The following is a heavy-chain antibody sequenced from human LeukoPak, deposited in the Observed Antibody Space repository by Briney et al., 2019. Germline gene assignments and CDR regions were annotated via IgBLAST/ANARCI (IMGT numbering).Heavy chain of an antibody. CDR3: ARASGDIDYYYYYMDV. Sequence: GGSLRLSCAASGFTFSNAWMGWVRQAPGKGLEWVSVIYSGGSTYYADSVKGRFTISRDNSKNTLYLQMNSLRAEDTAVYYCARASGDIDYYYYYMDVWGKGTTVTISS. D-gene: IGHD5-12*01. V-gene: IGHV3-53*01. CDR1: GFTFSNAW. CDR2: IYSGGST. J-gene: IGHJ6*03.